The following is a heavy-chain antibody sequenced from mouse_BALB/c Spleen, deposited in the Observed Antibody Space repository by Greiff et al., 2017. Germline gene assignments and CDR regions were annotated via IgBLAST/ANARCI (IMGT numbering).Heavy chain of an antibody. J-gene: IGHJ4*01. CDR1: GYSITSGYY. V-gene: IGHV3-6*02. CDR3: ARGGWDDAMDY. D-gene: IGHD4-1*01. CDR2: ISYDGSN. Sequence: EVKLVESGPGLVKPSQSLSLTCSVTGYSITSGYYWNWIRQFPGNKLEWMGYISYDGSNNYNPSLKNRISITRDTSKNQFFLKLNSVTTEDTATYYCARGGWDDAMDYWGQGTSVTVSS.